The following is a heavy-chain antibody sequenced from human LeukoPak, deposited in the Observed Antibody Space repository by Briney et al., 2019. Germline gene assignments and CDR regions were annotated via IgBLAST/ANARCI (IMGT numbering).Heavy chain of an antibody. D-gene: IGHD3-16*01. Sequence: SGGSLRLSCAASGFTFSSYAMSWVRQAPGKGLERVAVIGYDGSNKDYADSVKGRFTIARDNSENTLYLQMNSLRAEDTAVYYCASGRSKAMITAFDHWGQGTVVTVSS. J-gene: IGHJ4*02. V-gene: IGHV3-30*04. CDR2: IGYDGSNK. CDR1: GFTFSSYA. CDR3: ASGRSKAMITAFDH.